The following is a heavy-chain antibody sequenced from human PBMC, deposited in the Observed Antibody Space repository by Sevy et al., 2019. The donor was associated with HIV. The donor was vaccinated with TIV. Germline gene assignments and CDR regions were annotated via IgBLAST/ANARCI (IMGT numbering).Heavy chain of an antibody. CDR1: GFTFDDYA. J-gene: IGHJ4*02. CDR3: AKDYVGAIDY. CDR2: ISWNSGSI. Sequence: GGSLRLSCAASGFTFDDYAMHWVRQAPGKGLEWVSGISWNSGSIGYADSVKGRLTISRDNAKNSLYLQMNSLRAEDTALYYCAKDYVGAIDYWGQGTLVTVSS. V-gene: IGHV3-9*01. D-gene: IGHD1-26*01.